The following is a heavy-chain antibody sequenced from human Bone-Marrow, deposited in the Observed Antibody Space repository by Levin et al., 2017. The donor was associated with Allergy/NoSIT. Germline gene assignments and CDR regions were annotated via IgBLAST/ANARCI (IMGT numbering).Heavy chain of an antibody. J-gene: IGHJ4*02. CDR3: ARDAFRYCSGGSCYDY. Sequence: SETLSLTCAVYGGSFSGYYWSWIRQPPGKGLEWIGEINHSGSTNYNPSLKSRVTISVDTSKNQFSLKLSSVTAADTAVYYCARDAFRYCSGGSCYDYWGQGTLVTVSS. CDR2: INHSGST. CDR1: GGSFSGYY. D-gene: IGHD2-15*01. V-gene: IGHV4-34*01.